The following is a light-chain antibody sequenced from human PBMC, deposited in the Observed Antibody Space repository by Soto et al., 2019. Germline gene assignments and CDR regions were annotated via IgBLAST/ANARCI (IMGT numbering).Light chain of an antibody. V-gene: IGKV3-20*01. CDR1: QSVTSNY. J-gene: IGKJ1*01. CDR3: QQYGSSQT. CDR2: GAS. Sequence: EIVLTQSPGTLSLSPGERATLSCRASQSVTSNYLAWYQQKPGQPPRLLIYGASSRATGIPDRFSGSGSGTDFTLTISRLEPEDFAVYYCQQYGSSQTFGQGTKVDIK.